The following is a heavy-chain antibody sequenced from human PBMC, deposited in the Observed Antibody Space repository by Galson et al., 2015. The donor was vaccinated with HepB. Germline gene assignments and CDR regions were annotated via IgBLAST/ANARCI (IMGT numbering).Heavy chain of an antibody. J-gene: IGHJ6*02. V-gene: IGHV3-23*01. D-gene: IGHD1-26*01. Sequence: SLRLSCAASGFTFSNYAMSWVRQAPAKGLEWVSAISDSGGSTYYADSVKGRFTISRDNSKNTLYLQMKSLRAEDTAVYYCAKGGGSYYYYGMDVWGQGTTVTVSS. CDR3: AKGGGSYYYYGMDV. CDR1: GFTFSNYA. CDR2: ISDSGGST.